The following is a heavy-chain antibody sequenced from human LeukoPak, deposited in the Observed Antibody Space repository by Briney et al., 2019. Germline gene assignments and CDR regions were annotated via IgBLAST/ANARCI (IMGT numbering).Heavy chain of an antibody. CDR3: ARDEGWYYYDSSGYRYFDY. J-gene: IGHJ4*02. D-gene: IGHD3-22*01. V-gene: IGHV3-21*01. CDR2: ISSSSSYI. CDR1: GFTFSSYS. Sequence: MTGGSLRLSCAASGFTFSSYSMNWVRQAPGKGLEWVPSISSSSSYIYYADSVKGRFTISRDNAKNSLYLQMNSLRAEDTAVYYCARDEGWYYYDSSGYRYFDYWDQGTLVTVSS.